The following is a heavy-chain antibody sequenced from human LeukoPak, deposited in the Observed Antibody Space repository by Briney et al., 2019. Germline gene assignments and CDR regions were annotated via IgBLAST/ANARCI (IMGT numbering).Heavy chain of an antibody. Sequence: GGSLRLSCAASGFTFSSYWMHWVRQAPGKGLVWVSRINSDGSSTSYADSVKGRFTISRDNSKNTLYLQMNSLRAEDTAVYYCAKDLAYCGGDCYPLYGMDVWGQGTTVTVSS. V-gene: IGHV3-74*01. CDR1: GFTFSSYW. D-gene: IGHD2-21*02. CDR2: INSDGSST. CDR3: AKDLAYCGGDCYPLYGMDV. J-gene: IGHJ6*02.